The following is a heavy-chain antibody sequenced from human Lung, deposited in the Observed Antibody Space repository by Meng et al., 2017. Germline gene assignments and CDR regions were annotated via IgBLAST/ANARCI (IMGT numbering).Heavy chain of an antibody. D-gene: IGHD4-11*01. CDR2: INHSGST. Sequence: HQGGAGLLKPSETLSPTCVVSGGSFSDYYWSWIRQPPGKGLEWIGEINHSGSTNYNPSLESRATISVDTSQNNLSLKLSSVTAADSAVYYCARGPTTMAHDFDYWGQGTLVTVSS. CDR3: ARGPTTMAHDFDY. J-gene: IGHJ4*02. CDR1: GGSFSDYY. V-gene: IGHV4-34*01.